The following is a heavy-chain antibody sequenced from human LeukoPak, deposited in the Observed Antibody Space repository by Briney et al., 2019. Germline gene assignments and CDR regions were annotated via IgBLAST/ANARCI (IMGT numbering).Heavy chain of an antibody. CDR3: AREGLFPRFGEFDY. V-gene: IGHV1-2*02. D-gene: IGHD3-10*01. CDR1: GYTFTGYY. Sequence: ASVKVSRKASGYTFTGYYMHWVRQAPGQGLEWMGWINPNSGGTNYAQKFQGRVTMTRDTSISTAYMELSRLRSDDTAVYYCAREGLFPRFGEFDYWGQGTLVTVSS. J-gene: IGHJ4*02. CDR2: INPNSGGT.